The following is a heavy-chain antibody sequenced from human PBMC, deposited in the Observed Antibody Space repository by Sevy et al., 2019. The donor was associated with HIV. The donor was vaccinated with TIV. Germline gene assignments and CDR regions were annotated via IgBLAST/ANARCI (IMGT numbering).Heavy chain of an antibody. Sequence: GGSLRLSCAASGFTFSSYWLNWVRQAPGKGLEWVANIKQDVSERYYVDSVKGRFTISRDNAKNSLYLQMNSLRAEDTAVYYCARGSFCSSASCYSGGYHYWGQGTLVTVSS. CDR1: GFTFSSYW. V-gene: IGHV3-7*01. CDR2: IKQDVSER. J-gene: IGHJ4*02. D-gene: IGHD2-2*01. CDR3: ARGSFCSSASCYSGGYHY.